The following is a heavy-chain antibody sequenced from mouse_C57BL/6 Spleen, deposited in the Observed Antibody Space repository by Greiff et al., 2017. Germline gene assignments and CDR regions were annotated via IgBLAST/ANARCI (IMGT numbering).Heavy chain of an antibody. Sequence: QVQLQQSGPELVKPGASVKISCKASGYAFSSSWMNWVKQRPGKGLEWIGRIYPGDGDTNYNGKFKGKATLTADKSSSTAYMQLSSLTSEDSAVXVCARSGFITTVVADYWGQGTTLTVSS. V-gene: IGHV1-82*01. CDR1: GYAFSSSW. CDR2: IYPGDGDT. J-gene: IGHJ2*01. CDR3: ARSGFITTVVADY. D-gene: IGHD1-1*01.